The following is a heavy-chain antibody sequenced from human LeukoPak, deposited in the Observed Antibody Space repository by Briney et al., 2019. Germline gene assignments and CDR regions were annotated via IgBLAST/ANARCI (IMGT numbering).Heavy chain of an antibody. CDR2: ISYDGSNK. J-gene: IGHJ4*02. CDR3: ARDRGSYYFDY. Sequence: GGSLRLSCAASGFTFSSYAMHWVRQAPGKGLEWVAVISYDGSNKYYADSVKGRFTISRDNSKNTLYLQMNSLRAEDTAVYYCARDRGSYYFDYWGQGTLVTVSS. CDR1: GFTFSSYA. V-gene: IGHV3-30-3*01. D-gene: IGHD1-26*01.